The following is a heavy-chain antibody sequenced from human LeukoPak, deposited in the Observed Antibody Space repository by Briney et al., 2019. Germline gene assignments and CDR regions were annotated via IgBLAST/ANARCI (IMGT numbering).Heavy chain of an antibody. D-gene: IGHD3-22*01. CDR1: GGAFNNFA. Sequence: SVKVSCKASGGAFNNFAINWVRQAPGQGPEWMGGVIPIFGRANYAQRFQGRVTITADESTSTVYMELSSLRSEDTAVYYCARASVDSSNYDFPKPYSYWGQGTLVTVSS. CDR2: VIPIFGRA. CDR3: ARASVDSSNYDFPKPYSY. J-gene: IGHJ4*02. V-gene: IGHV1-69*01.